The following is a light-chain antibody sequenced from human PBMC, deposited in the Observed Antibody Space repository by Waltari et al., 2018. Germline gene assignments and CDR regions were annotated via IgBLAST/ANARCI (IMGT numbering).Light chain of an antibody. Sequence: QSVLTQPPSVSGAPGQRVTIPCTGSGTNIGAGLDLPWYQQLPRAAPKLLIYGSTSRPLGVPARFFGSTSGTSASLAITGLQAEDEADYYCQSYDTSLSVVFGGGTKLTVL. J-gene: IGLJ3*02. V-gene: IGLV1-40*01. CDR1: GTNIGAGLD. CDR3: QSYDTSLSVV. CDR2: GST.